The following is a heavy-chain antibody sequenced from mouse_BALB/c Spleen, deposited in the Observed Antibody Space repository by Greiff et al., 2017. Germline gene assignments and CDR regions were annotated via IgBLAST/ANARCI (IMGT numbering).Heavy chain of an antibody. D-gene: IGHD4-1*01. CDR3: TRANSDY. CDR2: ISSGGSYT. V-gene: IGHV5-6-4*01. Sequence: EVKLMESGGGLVKPGGSLKLSCAASGFTFSSYTMSWVRQTPEKRLEWVATISSGGSYTYYPDSVKGRFTISRDNAKNTLYLQMSSLKSEDTAMYYCTRANSDYWGQGTTLTVSS. CDR1: GFTFSSYT. J-gene: IGHJ2*01.